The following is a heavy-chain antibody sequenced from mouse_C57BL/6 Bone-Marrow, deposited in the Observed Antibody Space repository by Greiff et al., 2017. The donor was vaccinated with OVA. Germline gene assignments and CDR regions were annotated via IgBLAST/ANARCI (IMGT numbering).Heavy chain of an antibody. CDR3: ARGAYYSNPWYFDV. V-gene: IGHV5-16*01. CDR2: INYDGSST. J-gene: IGHJ1*03. D-gene: IGHD2-5*01. Sequence: EVHLVESEGGLVQPGSSMKLSCTASGFTFSDYYMAWVRQVPEKGLEWVANINYDGSSTYYLDSLKSRFIISRDNAKNILYLQMSSLKSEDTATYYCARGAYYSNPWYFDVWGTGTTVTVSS. CDR1: GFTFSDYY.